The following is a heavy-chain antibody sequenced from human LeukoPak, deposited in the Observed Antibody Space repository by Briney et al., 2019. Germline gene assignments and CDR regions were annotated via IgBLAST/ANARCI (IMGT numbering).Heavy chain of an antibody. V-gene: IGHV3-11*01. Sequence: GGSLRLSCAAAGIRVGSYYTSWLRQAPGKGREWVAVVGNSDNHKDHADSVKGRFTISRDDAKNSVYLQMNSLRVEDTAIYYCAREQWYRFDNWGQGALVTVSS. J-gene: IGHJ4*02. CDR3: AREQWYRFDN. CDR2: VGNSDNHK. D-gene: IGHD2-8*01. CDR1: GIRVGSYY.